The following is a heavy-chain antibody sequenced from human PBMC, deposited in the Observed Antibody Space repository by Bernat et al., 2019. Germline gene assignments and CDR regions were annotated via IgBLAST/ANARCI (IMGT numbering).Heavy chain of an antibody. CDR3: ARGRRHYYGMDV. Sequence: QVQLQQSGPGLVKTSQTLSLTCAISGDSVSSNSAAWNWIRQSPSRGLEWLGRTYYTSKWDNDYAVSVKSRITINPDRPKNQFSLQLNSVTTEDTAVYYCARGRRHYYGMDVWGQGTTVTVSS. CDR2: TYYTSKWDN. J-gene: IGHJ6*02. CDR1: GDSVSSNSAA. V-gene: IGHV6-1*01.